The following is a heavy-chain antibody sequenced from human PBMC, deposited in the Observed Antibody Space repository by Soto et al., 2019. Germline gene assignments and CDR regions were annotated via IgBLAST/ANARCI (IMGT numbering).Heavy chain of an antibody. D-gene: IGHD2-15*01. V-gene: IGHV1-69*01. CDR3: ARDSGLCSGGSCYSGSFDY. CDR2: IIPIFGTA. CDR1: GGTFSSYA. J-gene: IGHJ4*02. Sequence: QVQLVQSGAEVKKPGSSVNVSCKASGGTFSSYAISWVRQAPGQGLEWMGGIIPIFGTANYAQKFQGRVTITADESTSTAYMELSSLRSEDTAVYYCARDSGLCSGGSCYSGSFDYWGQGTLVTVSS.